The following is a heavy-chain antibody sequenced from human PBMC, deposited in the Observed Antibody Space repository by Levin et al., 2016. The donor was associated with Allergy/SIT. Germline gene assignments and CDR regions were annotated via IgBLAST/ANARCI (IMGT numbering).Heavy chain of an antibody. Sequence: WIRQPPGKGLEWIGEIYHSGSTNYNPSLKSRVTISVDKSKNQFSLKLSSVTAADTAVYYCARESIAVAGTGFDYWGQGTLVTVSS. CDR2: IYHSGST. D-gene: IGHD6-19*01. CDR3: ARESIAVAGTGFDY. J-gene: IGHJ4*02. V-gene: IGHV4-4*02.